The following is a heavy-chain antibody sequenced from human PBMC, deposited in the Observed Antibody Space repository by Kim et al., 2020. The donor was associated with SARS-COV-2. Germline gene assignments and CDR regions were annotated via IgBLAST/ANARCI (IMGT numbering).Heavy chain of an antibody. J-gene: IGHJ4*02. V-gene: IGHV4-39*01. D-gene: IGHD2-15*01. Sequence: YNPSLKSRVTISVDTSKNQFSLKLSSVTAADTAVYYCTATWDIRAGRRDYWGQGTLVTVSS. CDR3: TATWDIRAGRRDY.